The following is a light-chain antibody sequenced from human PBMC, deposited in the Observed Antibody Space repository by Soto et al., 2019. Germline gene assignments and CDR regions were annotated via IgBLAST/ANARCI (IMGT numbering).Light chain of an antibody. CDR3: CSYAGSSTHVV. V-gene: IGLV2-23*01. CDR1: SSDVGSYNL. Sequence: QSALTQPASVSGSPGKSITISCTGTSSDVGSYNLVAWYQQHPNKAPKLMIYEGTKRPSGVSNRFSGSKSGNTASLTISGLQAEDEADYYCCSYAGSSTHVVFGGGTKLTVL. CDR2: EGT. J-gene: IGLJ2*01.